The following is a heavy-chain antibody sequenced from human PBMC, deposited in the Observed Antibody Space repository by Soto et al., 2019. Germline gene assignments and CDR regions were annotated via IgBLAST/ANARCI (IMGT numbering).Heavy chain of an antibody. V-gene: IGHV3-30*18. D-gene: IGHD3-10*01. Sequence: SLRLSCAASGFTFSSYGMHWVRQAPGKGLEWVAVISYDGSNKYYADSVKGRFTISRDNSKNTLYLQMNSLRAEDTAVYYCAKDQYYGSGRPYYYGMDVWGQGTTVTVSS. CDR2: ISYDGSNK. CDR3: AKDQYYGSGRPYYYGMDV. J-gene: IGHJ6*02. CDR1: GFTFSSYG.